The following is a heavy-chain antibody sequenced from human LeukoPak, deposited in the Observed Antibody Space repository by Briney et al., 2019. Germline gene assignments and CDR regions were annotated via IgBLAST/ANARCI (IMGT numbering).Heavy chain of an antibody. J-gene: IGHJ5*02. D-gene: IGHD6-6*01. CDR3: ARARVRTIAARPNWFDP. Sequence: KTEGSLRLSCAASGFTFSDYYMSWIRQAPGKGLEWVSYISSSGSTIYYADSVKGRFTISRDNAKNSLYLQMNSLRAEDTAVYYCARARVRTIAARPNWFDPWGQGTLVTVSS. V-gene: IGHV3-11*04. CDR1: GFTFSDYY. CDR2: ISSSGSTI.